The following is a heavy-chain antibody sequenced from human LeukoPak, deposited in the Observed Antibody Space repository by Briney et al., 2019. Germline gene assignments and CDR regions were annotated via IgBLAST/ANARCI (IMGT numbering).Heavy chain of an antibody. CDR3: AREGIVVITPIDS. J-gene: IGHJ4*02. CDR1: GFTFSSYA. D-gene: IGHD3-22*01. CDR2: ISYDGSNK. Sequence: QPGGSLRLSCTASGFTFSSYAMHWVRQAPGKGLEWVAVISYDGSNKYYADSVKGRFTISRDNSKNTLYLQMNSLRAEDTAVYYCAREGIVVITPIDSWGQGTLVTVSS. V-gene: IGHV3-30*04.